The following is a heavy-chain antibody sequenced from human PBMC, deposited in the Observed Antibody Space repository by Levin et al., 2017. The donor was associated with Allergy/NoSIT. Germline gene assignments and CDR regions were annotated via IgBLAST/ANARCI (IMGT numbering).Heavy chain of an antibody. J-gene: IGHJ5*02. Sequence: RSQTLSLTCTVSGDSFSSSNYYWAWIRQSPGKGLEWIGSISYTGHTYYNPSLQSRVTMSVDTSKNQFSLRLRSVTATDTAVYYCARHGGTFYFGSGSSYKWFDPWGQGTLVPVSS. V-gene: IGHV4-39*01. CDR2: ISYTGHT. CDR1: GDSFSSSNYY. D-gene: IGHD3-10*01. CDR3: ARHGGTFYFGSGSSYKWFDP.